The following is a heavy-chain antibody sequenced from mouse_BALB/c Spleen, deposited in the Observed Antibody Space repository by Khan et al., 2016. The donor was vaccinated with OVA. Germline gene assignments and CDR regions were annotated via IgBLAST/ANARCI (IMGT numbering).Heavy chain of an antibody. D-gene: IGHD2-4*01. CDR3: AGLRRGSWFAY. J-gene: IGHJ3*01. CDR2: IHYSGST. CDR1: GYSITSGYN. V-gene: IGHV3-1*02. Sequence: VELVESGPDLVKPSQSLSLTCTVTGYSITSGYNWHWIRQFPGNKLEWMGYIHYSGSTNYNPSLKSRISITRDTSKNQFFLQLNSVTTEDTATYYCAGLRRGSWFAYWGQGTLVTVSA.